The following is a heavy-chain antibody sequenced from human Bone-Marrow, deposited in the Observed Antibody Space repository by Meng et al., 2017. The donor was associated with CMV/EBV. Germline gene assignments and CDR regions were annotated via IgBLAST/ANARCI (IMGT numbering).Heavy chain of an antibody. Sequence: GGSLRLSCAASGFTVSSYYMSWVRQAPGKGLEWVSVIYSGGNTYYADSVKGRFTISRDNSKNTLYLQMNSLRAEDTAVYYCARVGTPYYGMDVWGQGTTVTVSS. CDR3: ARVGTPYYGMDV. J-gene: IGHJ6*02. D-gene: IGHD1-1*01. V-gene: IGHV3-53*05. CDR2: IYSGGNT. CDR1: GFTVSSYY.